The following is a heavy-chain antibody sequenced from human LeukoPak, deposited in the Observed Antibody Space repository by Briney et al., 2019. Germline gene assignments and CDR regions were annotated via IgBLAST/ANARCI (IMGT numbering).Heavy chain of an antibody. CDR1: GFTFSSYA. V-gene: IGHV3-30-3*01. CDR2: ISYDGSNK. J-gene: IGHJ4*02. CDR3: ARDLYYDILTGPKDFDY. Sequence: GGSLRLSCAASGFTFSSYAMHWVRQAPGKGLEWVAVISYDGSNKYYADSVKGRFTIFRDNSKNTLYLQMNSLRAEDTAVYYCARDLYYDILTGPKDFDYWGQGTLVTVS. D-gene: IGHD3-9*01.